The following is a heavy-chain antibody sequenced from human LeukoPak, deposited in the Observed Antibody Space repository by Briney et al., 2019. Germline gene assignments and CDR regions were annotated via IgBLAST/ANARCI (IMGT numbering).Heavy chain of an antibody. CDR1: GFTFSSYS. Sequence: PGGSLRLSCAASGFTFSSYSMNWVRQAPGKGLEWVSSISSSSSYIYYADSVKGRFTISRDNAKNSLYLQMNSLRAEDTAVYYCARDLFRSDPNIAAAAPFDYWGQGTLVTVSS. V-gene: IGHV3-21*01. D-gene: IGHD6-13*01. J-gene: IGHJ4*02. CDR2: ISSSSSYI. CDR3: ARDLFRSDPNIAAAAPFDY.